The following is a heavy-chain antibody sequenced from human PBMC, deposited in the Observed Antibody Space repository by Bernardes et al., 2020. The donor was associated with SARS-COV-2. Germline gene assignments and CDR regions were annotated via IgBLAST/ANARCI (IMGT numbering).Heavy chain of an antibody. Sequence: ASVKDSCKVSGYTLTALSMHWVRQAPGKGLEWMGGFDPEDGETIYAQKFQGRVTMTEDTSTDTAYMELSSLRSEDTAVYYCATTSPHYDSSGYYPSWFDPWGQGTLVTVSS. J-gene: IGHJ5*02. CDR2: FDPEDGET. V-gene: IGHV1-24*01. D-gene: IGHD3-22*01. CDR3: ATTSPHYDSSGYYPSWFDP. CDR1: GYTLTALS.